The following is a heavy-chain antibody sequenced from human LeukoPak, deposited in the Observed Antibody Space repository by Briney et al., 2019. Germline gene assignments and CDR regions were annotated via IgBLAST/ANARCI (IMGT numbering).Heavy chain of an antibody. Sequence: SETLSLTCTVSGGSISSSSYYWGWIRQPPGKGLEWIGSIYYSGSTYYNPSLKSRVTISIETSKNQFSLKLSSVTAADTAVYYCARGSGSTTPFPFDYWGQGTLVTVSS. V-gene: IGHV4-39*07. CDR3: ARGSGSTTPFPFDY. D-gene: IGHD1-26*01. J-gene: IGHJ4*02. CDR1: GGSISSSSYY. CDR2: IYYSGST.